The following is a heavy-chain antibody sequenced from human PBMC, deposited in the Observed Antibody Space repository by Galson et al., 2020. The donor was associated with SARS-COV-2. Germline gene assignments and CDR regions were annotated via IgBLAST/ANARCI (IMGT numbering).Heavy chain of an antibody. V-gene: IGHV4-4*07. Sequence: ETSETLSLTCTVSGASINSDYWIWIRQPAGKGLEWVGRIYTTAINYNPSLKSRLTMSLDTSKNQFSLKLSSVTAADTAVYYCARQRSAYPYYFDYWGQGTLATVSS. CDR2: IYTTAI. CDR1: GASINSDY. CDR3: ARQRSAYPYYFDY. D-gene: IGHD3-22*01. J-gene: IGHJ4*02.